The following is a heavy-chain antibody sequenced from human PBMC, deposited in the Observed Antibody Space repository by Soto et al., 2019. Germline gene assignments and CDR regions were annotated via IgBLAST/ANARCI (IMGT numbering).Heavy chain of an antibody. CDR1: GYTFTSYD. Sequence: QVQLVQSGAEVKKPGASVKVSCKASGYTFTSYDINWVRQATGQGLEWMGWMNPNSGNTGYAQKFQGRVTMTRNTSISTAHMELSSLRSEDTAVYYCARRFPWLLVPGYYYGTDVWRQGTTLTVSS. J-gene: IGHJ6*02. CDR3: ARRFPWLLVPGYYYGTDV. D-gene: IGHD3-22*01. V-gene: IGHV1-8*01. CDR2: MNPNSGNT.